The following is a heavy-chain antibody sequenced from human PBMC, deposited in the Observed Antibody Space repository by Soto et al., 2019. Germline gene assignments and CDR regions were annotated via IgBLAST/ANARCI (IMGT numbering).Heavy chain of an antibody. CDR1: GGSISSYY. D-gene: IGHD3-10*01. Sequence: SETLSLTCTVSGGSISSYYWSWIRQPPGKGLEWIGYIYYSGSTNYNPSLKSRVTISVDTSKNQFSLKLSSVTAADTDVYYCARVNYYGSGSYYLGYYYYYMDVWGKGTTVTVSS. CDR2: IYYSGST. V-gene: IGHV4-59*01. J-gene: IGHJ6*03. CDR3: ARVNYYGSGSYYLGYYYYYMDV.